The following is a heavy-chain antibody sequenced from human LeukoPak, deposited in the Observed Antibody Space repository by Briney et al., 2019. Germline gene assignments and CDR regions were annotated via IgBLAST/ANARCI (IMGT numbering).Heavy chain of an antibody. CDR2: ITKSGDQT. J-gene: IGHJ4*02. CDR1: GITFSNSA. V-gene: IGHV3-23*01. D-gene: IGHD3-9*01. Sequence: GGSLRLSCVPSGITFSNSALSWVRQAPGKGLEWVSTITKSGDQTYYADSVRGLFTISRDNSKNTLYLQMNSLRAEDTAVYYCARSGGVTNYDILTGYLYYFDYWGQGTLVTVSS. CDR3: ARSGGVTNYDILTGYLYYFDY.